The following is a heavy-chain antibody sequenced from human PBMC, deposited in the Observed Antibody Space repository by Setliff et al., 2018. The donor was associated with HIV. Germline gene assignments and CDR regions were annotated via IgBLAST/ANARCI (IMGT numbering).Heavy chain of an antibody. V-gene: IGHV4-59*08. CDR2: IYTNGST. D-gene: IGHD1-1*01. CDR3: ARHAPRNHDLAGVFYPYYMDV. J-gene: IGHJ6*03. CDR1: GGSIGSYF. Sequence: SETLSLTCTVSGGSIGSYFWGWIRQPPGKGLEWIGYIYTNGSTNYNPSLKSRVTISVDTSKTQFSLKLSSVTAADTAVYYCARHAPRNHDLAGVFYPYYMDVWGKGTTVTVSS.